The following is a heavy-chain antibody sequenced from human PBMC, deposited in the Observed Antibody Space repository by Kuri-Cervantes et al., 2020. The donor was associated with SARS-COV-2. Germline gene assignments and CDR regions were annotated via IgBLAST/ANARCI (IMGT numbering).Heavy chain of an antibody. CDR2: IYPGDSDT. CDR1: GYSFTNYW. Sequence: KVSCMGSGYSFTNYWIGWVRQMPGKGLEWMGIIYPGDSDTRYSPSFQGQVTISADKSINTAFLQWSSLKASDTAIYYCARRAYGEEVDYYYMDVWGKGTAVTVSS. J-gene: IGHJ6*03. V-gene: IGHV5-51*01. D-gene: IGHD4-17*01. CDR3: ARRAYGEEVDYYYMDV.